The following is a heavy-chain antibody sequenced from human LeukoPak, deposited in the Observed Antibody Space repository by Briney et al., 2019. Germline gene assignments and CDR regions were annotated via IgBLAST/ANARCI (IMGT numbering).Heavy chain of an antibody. D-gene: IGHD4-23*01. Sequence: GGSLRLSCAVSGFAFGSEAMSWVRQSPARGLEWVASISPGGGTTYYADSVKGRFTISRDNSKNTLYLQMNSLRAEDTAVYYCARAAYGGAPYDYGMDVWGQGTTVTVSS. CDR1: GFAFGSEA. CDR2: ISPGGGTT. CDR3: ARAAYGGAPYDYGMDV. J-gene: IGHJ6*02. V-gene: IGHV3-23*01.